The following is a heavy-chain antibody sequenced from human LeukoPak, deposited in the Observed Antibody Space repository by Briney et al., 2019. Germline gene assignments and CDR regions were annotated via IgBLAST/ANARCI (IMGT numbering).Heavy chain of an antibody. V-gene: IGHV4-59*01. CDR3: ARFLVREGLYYFDY. J-gene: IGHJ4*02. CDR2: IYDSGTS. Sequence: SETLSLTCTVSGGSISTYFWSWIRRPPGKGLEWIGYIYDSGTSKYNPSFKSRATTSVDTSKNQFSLKLTSVTAADTAMYYCARFLVREGLYYFDYWGQGTLVTVSS. D-gene: IGHD3-10*01. CDR1: GGSISTYF.